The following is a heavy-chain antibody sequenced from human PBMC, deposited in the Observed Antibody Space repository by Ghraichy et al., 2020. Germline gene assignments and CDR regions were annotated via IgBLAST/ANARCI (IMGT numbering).Heavy chain of an antibody. CDR3: TTEPRD. J-gene: IGHJ4*02. CDR1: GFTFRHVW. CDR2: IKSRSYGGTT. V-gene: IGHV3-15*01. Sequence: GGSLRLSCAASGFTFRHVWMSWVRQAPGKGLEWVGRIKSRSYGGTTDYAESVKGRFTLSRDDSKNMVYLQMNSLKTEDTAIYYCTTEPRDWGQGTLVTVSS.